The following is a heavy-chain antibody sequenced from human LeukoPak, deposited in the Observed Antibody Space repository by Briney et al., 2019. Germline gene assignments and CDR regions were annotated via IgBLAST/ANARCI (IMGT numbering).Heavy chain of an antibody. CDR3: ARLEKEGYYYVDV. V-gene: IGHV4-39*07. CDR2: VYFRGST. CDR1: GDSISSRRYF. Sequence: SETLSLTCTLSGDSISSRRYFWGWIRQPPGKGLEWIGGVYFRGSTYYSPSFKSRVTMSVDTSKNQFSLNLSSLTAADTAMYFCARLEKEGYYYVDVWGKGTTVTVSS. J-gene: IGHJ6*03.